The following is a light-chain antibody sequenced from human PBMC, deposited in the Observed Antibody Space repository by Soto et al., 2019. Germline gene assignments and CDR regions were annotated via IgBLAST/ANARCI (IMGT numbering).Light chain of an antibody. CDR1: GSNIGNNY. J-gene: IGLJ1*01. Sequence: QFVLTQQPSVSAAPGQTVTISCSGSGSNIGNNYVSWYQHLPGAAPKLLIFETNRRPAGIPDRFSGSKSGTSATLGITGLQTADEGDYYCASWDNSLSDGRVFGPGTKVTVL. V-gene: IGLV1-51*02. CDR2: ETN. CDR3: ASWDNSLSDGRV.